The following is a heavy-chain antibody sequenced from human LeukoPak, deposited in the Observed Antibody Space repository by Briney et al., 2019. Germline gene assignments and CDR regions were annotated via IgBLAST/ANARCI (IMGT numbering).Heavy chain of an antibody. CDR1: GFTFSSYG. CDR3: AKGYGDYVADAFDI. CDR2: IRYDGSNK. J-gene: IGHJ3*02. D-gene: IGHD4-17*01. V-gene: IGHV3-30*02. Sequence: TGGSLRLSCAASGFTFSSYGMHWVRQAPGKGLEWVAFIRYDGSNKYYADSVKGRFTMSRDNSKNTLYLQMNSLRAEDTAVYYCAKGYGDYVADAFDIWGQGTMVTVSS.